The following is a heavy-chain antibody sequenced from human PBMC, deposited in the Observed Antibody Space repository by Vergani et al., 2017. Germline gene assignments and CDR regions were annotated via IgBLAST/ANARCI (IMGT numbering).Heavy chain of an antibody. D-gene: IGHD2-21*01. CDR3: ARGHLWLGRFDY. J-gene: IGHJ4*02. CDR1: GGSFSGYY. Sequence: QVQLQQWGAGLLKPSETLSITCAVSGGSFSGYYWRWIRQPPGKGLEWIGEIIHRGSTNYNPSLNSRVTISVETPKNQFSLKLSSVTAAATAVFDCARGHLWLGRFDYWGQGTLVTVSS. CDR2: IIHRGST. V-gene: IGHV4-34*01.